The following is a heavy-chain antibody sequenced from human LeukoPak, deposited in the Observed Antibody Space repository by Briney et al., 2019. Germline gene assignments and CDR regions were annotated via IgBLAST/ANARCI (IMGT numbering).Heavy chain of an antibody. Sequence: GRSLRLSCAASGFTASSNYMSWVRQAPGRGLEWVSVIYSGGSTYYADSVKGRFTISRDNSKNTLFLQMNSLRAGDTAVYYCARGTVTMVDYWGQGTLVTVSS. V-gene: IGHV3-66*01. J-gene: IGHJ4*02. CDR1: GFTASSNY. CDR3: ARGTVTMVDY. D-gene: IGHD3-10*01. CDR2: IYSGGST.